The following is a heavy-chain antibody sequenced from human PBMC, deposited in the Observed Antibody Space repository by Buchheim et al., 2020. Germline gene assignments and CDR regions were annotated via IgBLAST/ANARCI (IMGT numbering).Heavy chain of an antibody. CDR1: GFTFSSYA. CDR3: ARDRGGGRHLGATYYYDGMDV. CDR2: ISYDGSNK. V-gene: IGHV3-30-3*01. J-gene: IGHJ6*02. Sequence: QVQLVESGGGVVQPGRSLRLSCAASGFTFSSYAMHWVRQAPGKGLEWVAVISYDGSNKYYADSVKGRFTISRDNSKNTLYLQMNSLRAEDTAVYYCARDRGGGRHLGATYYYDGMDVWGQGTT. D-gene: IGHD1-26*01.